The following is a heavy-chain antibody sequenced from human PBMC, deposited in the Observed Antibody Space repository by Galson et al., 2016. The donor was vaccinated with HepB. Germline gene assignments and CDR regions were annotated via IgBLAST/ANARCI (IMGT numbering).Heavy chain of an antibody. D-gene: IGHD1-1*01. J-gene: IGHJ3*02. CDR3: ASGHPSLPTDASDI. V-gene: IGHV1-69*06. CDR1: GGTFSSYP. CDR2: IIPIFGTA. Sequence: SVKVSCKASGGTFSSYPITWVRQASGQGPEWMGGIIPIFGTANYAQKFQDRVTITADKYTSTAYMELRSLRSEDTAFYYCASGHPSLPTDASDIWGQGTLVTVSS.